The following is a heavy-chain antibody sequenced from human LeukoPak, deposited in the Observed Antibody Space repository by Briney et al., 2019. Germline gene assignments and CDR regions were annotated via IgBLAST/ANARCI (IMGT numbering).Heavy chain of an antibody. V-gene: IGHV3-66*01. J-gene: IGHJ4*02. CDR1: GFTVSNNY. D-gene: IGHD5-24*01. CDR2: IYSGGST. Sequence: GGSLRLSCAASGFTVSNNYMSWVSQAPGKGLVWVSSIYSGGSTYYTDSVKGRFTISRDNSKNTLYLQMNSLRAEDTAVYYCARDLAGYNSFDYWGQGTLVTVSS. CDR3: ARDLAGYNSFDY.